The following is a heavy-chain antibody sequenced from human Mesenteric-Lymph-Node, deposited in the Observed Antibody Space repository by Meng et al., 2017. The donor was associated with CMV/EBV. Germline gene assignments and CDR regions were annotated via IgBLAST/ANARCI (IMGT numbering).Heavy chain of an antibody. CDR3: ARYTNGFSAWFDP. CDR1: GGFVSNADYY. V-gene: IGHV4-30-4*08. D-gene: IGHD6-19*01. J-gene: IGHJ5*02. CDR2: IFYNGNA. Sequence: SCTVSGGFVSNADYYWSWTRQPPGKGLQWIGYIFYNGNAHYNPSLKSRVTITVDTYKNKFTLRLRSVTAADPAVYYCARYTNGFSAWFDPWGQGTLVTVSS.